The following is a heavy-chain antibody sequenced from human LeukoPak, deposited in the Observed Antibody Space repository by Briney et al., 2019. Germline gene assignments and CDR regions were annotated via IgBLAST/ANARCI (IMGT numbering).Heavy chain of an antibody. CDR1: GFTFSSYE. CDR3: ARGSKDYDFWSKGDY. D-gene: IGHD3-3*01. CDR2: ISSSGSTI. J-gene: IGHJ4*02. Sequence: GGSLRLSCAASGFTFSSYEMNWVRQAPGKGLEWVSYISSSGSTIYYADSVKGRFTISRGNAKNSLYLQMNSLRAEDTAVYYCARGSKDYDFWSKGDYWGQGTLVTVSS. V-gene: IGHV3-48*03.